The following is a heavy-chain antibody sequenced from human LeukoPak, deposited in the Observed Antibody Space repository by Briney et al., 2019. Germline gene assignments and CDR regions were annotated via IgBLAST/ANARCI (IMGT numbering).Heavy chain of an antibody. Sequence: SETLSLTCTVSGGSINSYYWSWIRQPPGKGLEWIGYIYYSGSTNYNPSLKSRVTISVDTSKNQFSLKLSSVTAADTAVYYCARVLDYYGSGSYGGDYWGQGTLVTVSS. J-gene: IGHJ4*02. V-gene: IGHV4-59*01. D-gene: IGHD3-10*01. CDR2: IYYSGST. CDR1: GGSINSYY. CDR3: ARVLDYYGSGSYGGDY.